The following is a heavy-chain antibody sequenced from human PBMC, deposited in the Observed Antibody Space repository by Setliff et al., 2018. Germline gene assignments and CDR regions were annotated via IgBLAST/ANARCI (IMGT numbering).Heavy chain of an antibody. CDR1: GYTLSKYY. D-gene: IGHD2-15*01. J-gene: IGHJ4*02. V-gene: IGHV1-46*01. CDR3: IVNMVRPVTGLDS. Sequence: ASVKVSCKASGYTLSKYYMHWGRQAPGKGLEWMGTINPNDGYTIYAPAFQGRVAMTTDTSTGTAYMELSGLTSADTAIYYCIVNMVRPVTGLDSWGPGTLVTVSS. CDR2: INPNDGYT.